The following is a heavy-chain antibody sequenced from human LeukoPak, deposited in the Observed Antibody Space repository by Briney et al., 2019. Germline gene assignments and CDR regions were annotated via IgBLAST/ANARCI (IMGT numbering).Heavy chain of an antibody. CDR1: GGSISSYY. CDR3: ARHTPYSSGAIDY. V-gene: IGHV4-59*08. CDR2: IYYSGST. J-gene: IGHJ4*02. D-gene: IGHD6-19*01. Sequence: SETLSLTCTVSGGSISSYYWSWIRQPPGKGLEWIGYIYYSGSTNYNPSLKSRVTISVVTSKNQFSLKLSSVTAADTAVYYCARHTPYSSGAIDYWGQGTLVTVSS.